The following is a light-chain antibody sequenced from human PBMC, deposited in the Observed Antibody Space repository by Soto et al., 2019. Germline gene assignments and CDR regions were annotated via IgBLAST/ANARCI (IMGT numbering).Light chain of an antibody. Sequence: QSALTQPASVSGSPGQSITISCTGTSSDVGGSNYVSWYQQHPGKAPKLMIYDVSNRPSGVSNRFSGSKSGNTASLTISGLQAEDEADYYCSSYTSSSTYVVFGGGTQLTVL. CDR2: DVS. J-gene: IGLJ2*01. CDR1: SSDVGGSNY. V-gene: IGLV2-14*03. CDR3: SSYTSSSTYVV.